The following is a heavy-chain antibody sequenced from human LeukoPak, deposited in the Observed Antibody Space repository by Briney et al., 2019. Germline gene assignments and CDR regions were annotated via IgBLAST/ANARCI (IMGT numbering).Heavy chain of an antibody. Sequence: PGESLKISCKGSGYSFTSYWIGWVRQMPGKGREWRGIIYPGDCETTYSPSFQGKVTISADKSISTAYMQWRSLKASDNAMYYCATIIDFWSGSGYYFDCWGQGTLVTASS. V-gene: IGHV5-51*01. D-gene: IGHD3-3*01. J-gene: IGHJ4*02. CDR2: IYPGDCET. CDR1: GYSFTSYW. CDR3: ATIIDFWSGSGYYFDC.